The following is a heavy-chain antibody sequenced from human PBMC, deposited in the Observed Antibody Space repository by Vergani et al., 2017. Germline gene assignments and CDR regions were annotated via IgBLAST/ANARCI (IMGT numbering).Heavy chain of an antibody. J-gene: IGHJ4*02. CDR1: GFTFSSYA. D-gene: IGHD3-16*01. CDR3: AKGFVRGDYFDY. Sequence: EVQLLESGGGLVQPGGSLRLSCAASGFTFSSYAMSWVRQAPGKGLEWVSAISGSGGSTYYADSVKGRFTISRDNSKNTLYLQINSLRAEDTAVYYCAKGFVRGDYFDYWGQGTLVTVSS. V-gene: IGHV3-23*01. CDR2: ISGSGGST.